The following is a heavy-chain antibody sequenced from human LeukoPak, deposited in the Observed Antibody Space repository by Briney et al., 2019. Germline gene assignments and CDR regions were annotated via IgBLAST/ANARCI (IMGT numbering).Heavy chain of an antibody. Sequence: GSLRLSCAASGFTFSSYSMNWVRQAPGKGLEWVSSISSSSSYIYYADSVKGRFTISRDNSKNTLYLQMNSLRAEDTAVYYCAKTVVGSFYFDYWGQGTLVIVSS. J-gene: IGHJ4*02. CDR2: ISSSSSYI. CDR3: AKTVVGSFYFDY. CDR1: GFTFSSYS. D-gene: IGHD3-10*01. V-gene: IGHV3-21*01.